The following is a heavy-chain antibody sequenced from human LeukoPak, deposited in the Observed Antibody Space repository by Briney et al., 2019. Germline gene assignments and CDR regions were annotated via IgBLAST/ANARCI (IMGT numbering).Heavy chain of an antibody. CDR1: GGSISSYY. D-gene: IGHD3-16*01. V-gene: IGHV4-59*01. CDR2: IYYSGST. Sequence: SETLSVTCTVSGGSISSYYWSWIRQPPGKGLEWIGYIYYSGSTNYNPSLKSRVTISVDTSKNQFSLKLSSVTAADTAVYYCARDLSLRDPFEVVPWGQGTLVTVSS. CDR3: ARDLSLRDPFEVVP. J-gene: IGHJ5*02.